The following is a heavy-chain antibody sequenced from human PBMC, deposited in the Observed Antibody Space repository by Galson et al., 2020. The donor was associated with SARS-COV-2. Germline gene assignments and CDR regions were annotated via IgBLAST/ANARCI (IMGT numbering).Heavy chain of an antibody. CDR3: ARDVGSYFDY. V-gene: IGHV4-31*03. J-gene: IGHJ4*02. Sequence: SETLSLTCTVSGGSISSGAYYWSWIRQHPGEGLEWIGYIYYSGTTYYNPSLKSRVTISVDTSKNQFSLKLSSVTAADTAVYYCARDVGSYFDYWGQGTLVTVSS. D-gene: IGHD1-26*01. CDR2: IYYSGTT. CDR1: GGSISSGAYY.